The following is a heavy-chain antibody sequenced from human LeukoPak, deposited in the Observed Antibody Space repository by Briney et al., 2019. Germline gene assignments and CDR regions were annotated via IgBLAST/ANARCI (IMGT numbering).Heavy chain of an antibody. CDR1: GFTVSSNY. CDR3: AREIAVAGNGNFDY. D-gene: IGHD6-19*01. Sequence: GGSLRLSCAASGFTVSSNYMSWVRQAPGKGLEWVSVIYSGGSTYYADSVKGRFTISRDNFKNTLYLQMNSLRAEDTAVYYCAREIAVAGNGNFDYWGQGTLVTVSS. V-gene: IGHV3-66*01. J-gene: IGHJ4*02. CDR2: IYSGGST.